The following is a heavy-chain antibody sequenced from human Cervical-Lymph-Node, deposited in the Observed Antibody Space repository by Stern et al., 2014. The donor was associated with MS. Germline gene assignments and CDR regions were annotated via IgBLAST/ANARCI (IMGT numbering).Heavy chain of an antibody. V-gene: IGHV1-69*01. J-gene: IGHJ4*02. CDR3: AGAFWSGYYSGYYFDY. D-gene: IGHD3-3*01. CDR1: GGIFSSYT. Sequence: QMQLVQSGAEVKKPGSSVKVSCKASGGIFSSYTISWVRQAPGQGLEWMGGIIPIFGTATYAQNFQGRVTITADESSSTAYMEMRTLRSEDTAVYYCAGAFWSGYYSGYYFDYWGQGTLVTVSS. CDR2: IIPIFGTA.